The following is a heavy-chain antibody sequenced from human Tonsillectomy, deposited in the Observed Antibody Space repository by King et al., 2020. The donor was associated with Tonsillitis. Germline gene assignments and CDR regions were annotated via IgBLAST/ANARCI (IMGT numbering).Heavy chain of an antibody. J-gene: IGHJ4*02. D-gene: IGHD1-26*01. CDR3: ASPWSSGNYEPSLYYFDF. CDR1: GFTFSSYS. Sequence: VQLVESGGGLVQPGGSLRLSCAASGFTFSSYSMNWVRQAPGKGLEWVSYISTSSSTIYYAVSVKGRFTISRDNAKNSLFLQMNSLRDEDTAVYYCASPWSSGNYEPSLYYFDFWGQGTLVTVSS. CDR2: ISTSSSTI. V-gene: IGHV3-48*02.